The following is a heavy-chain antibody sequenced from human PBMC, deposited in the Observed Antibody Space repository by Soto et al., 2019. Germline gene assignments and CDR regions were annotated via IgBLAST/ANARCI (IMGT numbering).Heavy chain of an antibody. Sequence: SETLSLTCTVSGGSISSSSYYWAWIRQSPGKGLEWIGSVYYNGFTYYNPSLKSRVTISIDTSKNQFSLKLTSVTAADTAVYYCARMGDFWSGPGELDPWGQGTLVTVSS. V-gene: IGHV4-39*01. D-gene: IGHD3-3*01. CDR1: GGSISSSSYY. CDR2: VYYNGFT. J-gene: IGHJ5*02. CDR3: ARMGDFWSGPGELDP.